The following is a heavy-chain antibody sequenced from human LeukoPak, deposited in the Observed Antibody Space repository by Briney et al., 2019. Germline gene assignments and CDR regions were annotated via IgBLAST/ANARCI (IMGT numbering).Heavy chain of an antibody. CDR3: ARGYSSSLGHYYYGMDV. J-gene: IGHJ6*02. V-gene: IGHV1-8*01. CDR2: MNPNSGST. CDR1: GYTFTSYD. D-gene: IGHD6-13*01. Sequence: ASVKVSCKASGYTFTSYDSNWVRQATGQGLEWMGWMNPNSGSTGYAQKFQGRVTMTRNTSISTAYMELSSLRSEDTAVYYCARGYSSSLGHYYYGMDVWGQGTTVTVSS.